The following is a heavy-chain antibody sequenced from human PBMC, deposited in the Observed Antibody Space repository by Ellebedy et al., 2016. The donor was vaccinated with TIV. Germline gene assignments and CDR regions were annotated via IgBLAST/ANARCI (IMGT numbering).Heavy chain of an antibody. CDR1: GFNFNPYN. V-gene: IGHV3-21*01. J-gene: IGHJ4*02. CDR3: ARGTGDGYNFGDY. CDR2: FTFSSGNI. D-gene: IGHD5-24*01. Sequence: GESLKISCAASGFNFNPYNMNWVRQAPGKGLEWISTFTFSSGNIYYADSVKGRFTMSRDNAKNLVYLQMNSLRAEDTGTYYCARGTGDGYNFGDYWGQGTLVTVS.